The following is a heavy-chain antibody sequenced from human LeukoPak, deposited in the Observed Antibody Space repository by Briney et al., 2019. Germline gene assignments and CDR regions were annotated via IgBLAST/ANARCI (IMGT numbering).Heavy chain of an antibody. D-gene: IGHD2-15*01. CDR1: GGSFSSYA. CDR3: ARDCSGGTCIDFDS. V-gene: IGHV1-69*04. Sequence: SVKVSCTASGGSFSSYAISWVRQAPGQGLEWMGRIIPILGTANYAQKFQGRVTITADKSTSTAYMELNSLRSEDTAMYYCARDCSGGTCIDFDSWGQGTLVTVSS. J-gene: IGHJ4*02. CDR2: IIPILGTA.